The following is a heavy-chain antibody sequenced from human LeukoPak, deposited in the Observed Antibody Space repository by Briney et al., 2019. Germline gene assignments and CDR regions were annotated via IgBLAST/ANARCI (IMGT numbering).Heavy chain of an antibody. Sequence: GGSLRLSCAASGFTFSSYAMSWVRQAPGEGLEWVSAISGSGGSTYYADSVKGRFTISRDNSKNTPYLQMNSLRAEDTAVYYCAKDEELPLYYGMDVWGQGTTVTVSS. CDR2: ISGSGGST. CDR3: AKDEELPLYYGMDV. D-gene: IGHD1-26*01. J-gene: IGHJ6*02. V-gene: IGHV3-23*01. CDR1: GFTFSSYA.